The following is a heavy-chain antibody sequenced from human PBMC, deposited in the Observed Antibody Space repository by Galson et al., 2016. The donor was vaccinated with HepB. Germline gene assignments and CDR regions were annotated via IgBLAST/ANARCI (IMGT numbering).Heavy chain of an antibody. CDR2: ISGGAEST. J-gene: IGHJ4*02. V-gene: IGHV3-23*01. D-gene: IGHD6-19*01. CDR1: GFTFSSYA. Sequence: SLRLSCAASGFTFSSYAMSWVRQAPGKGLEWVSTISGGAESTYYADSVKGRFTIPRDNSKKTLNLHMNSLRAEDMAVYYCAREQWLAYDSWGQGTVVTVSS. CDR3: AREQWLAYDS.